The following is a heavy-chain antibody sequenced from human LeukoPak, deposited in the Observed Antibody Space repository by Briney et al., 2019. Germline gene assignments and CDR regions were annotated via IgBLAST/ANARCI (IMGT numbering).Heavy chain of an antibody. CDR1: GIPFSNYA. J-gene: IGHJ4*02. CDR3: ARESEAFDY. V-gene: IGHV3-30-3*01. CDR2: ISYDGSIK. Sequence: GGSLRLSCTVSGIPFSNYAMHWVRPAPGKGLEWVAVISYDGSIKYYADSVKGRFTISRDNSKNTLYLQMNSLRAEDTAVYHCARESEAFDYWGQGTLVTVSS.